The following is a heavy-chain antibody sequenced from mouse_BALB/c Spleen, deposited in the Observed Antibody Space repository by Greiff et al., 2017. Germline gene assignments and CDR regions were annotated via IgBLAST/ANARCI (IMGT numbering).Heavy chain of an antibody. CDR3: CVRQRGLRGFAY. J-gene: IGHJ3*01. D-gene: IGHD3-2*01. CDR1: GFNITDYY. Sequence: EVQLQQSGAELVRSGASVKLSCTASGFNITDYYMHWVKQRPEQGLEWIGWIDPENGDTEYDPKFQGKATMTADTSSNTAYLQLSSLTSEDTAVYYCCVRQRGLRGFAYWGQGTLGTVSA. CDR2: IDPENGDT. V-gene: IGHV14-4*02.